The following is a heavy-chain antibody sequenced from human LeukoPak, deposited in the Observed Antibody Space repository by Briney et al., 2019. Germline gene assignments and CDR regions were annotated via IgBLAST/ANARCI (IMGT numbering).Heavy chain of an antibody. Sequence: SETLSLTCAVYGGSFSGYYWSWIRQPPGKGLEWIGEINHSGSTNYNPSLKSRVTISVDTSKNQFSLKLSSVTAADTAVYYCARLEGNDYWGQGTLVTVSS. CDR3: ARLEGNDY. J-gene: IGHJ4*02. D-gene: IGHD1-1*01. V-gene: IGHV4-34*01. CDR2: INHSGST. CDR1: GGSFSGYY.